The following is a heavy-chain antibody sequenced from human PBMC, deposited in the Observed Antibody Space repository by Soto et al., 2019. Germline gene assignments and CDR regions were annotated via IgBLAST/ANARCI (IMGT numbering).Heavy chain of an antibody. CDR2: INSDGSST. CDR1: GFTCSSYW. Sequence: GVSLRLSCAASGFTCSSYWMHWVRQAPGKGLVWVSRINSDGSSTSYADSVKGRFTISRDNAKNTLYLQMNSLRAEDTAVYYCAKGHLPENQYASPRGYYFAYRGQGTLVTVSS. J-gene: IGHJ4*02. V-gene: IGHV3-74*01. D-gene: IGHD2-2*01. CDR3: AKGHLPENQYASPRGYYFAY.